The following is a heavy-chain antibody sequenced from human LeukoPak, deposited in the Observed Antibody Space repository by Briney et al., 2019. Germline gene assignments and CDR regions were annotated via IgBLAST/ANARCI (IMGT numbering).Heavy chain of an antibody. CDR2: IYYSGST. CDR3: ARLGPAAPLFDY. Sequence: SETLSPTCTVSGGSVSSSSYYWGWIRQPPGKGLEWIGSIYYSGSTYYNPSLKSRVTISVDTSKNQFSLKLSSVTAADTAVYYCARLGPAAPLFDYWGQGTLVTVSS. D-gene: IGHD2-2*01. V-gene: IGHV4-39*01. J-gene: IGHJ4*02. CDR1: GGSVSSSSYY.